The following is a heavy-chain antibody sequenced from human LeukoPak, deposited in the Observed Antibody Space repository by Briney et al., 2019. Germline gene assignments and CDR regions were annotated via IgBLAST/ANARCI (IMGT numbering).Heavy chain of an antibody. CDR2: IYYTGST. CDR3: ARRTVVLDY. Sequence: SETLSLTCTVSGGSISSYYRSWIRQPPGKGLEWIGYIYYTGSTTYNPSLESRVTISVDTSKNQFSLKLTSVTAADTAFYYCARRTVVLDYWGQGTLVTVSS. J-gene: IGHJ4*02. V-gene: IGHV4-59*08. D-gene: IGHD4-23*01. CDR1: GGSISSYY.